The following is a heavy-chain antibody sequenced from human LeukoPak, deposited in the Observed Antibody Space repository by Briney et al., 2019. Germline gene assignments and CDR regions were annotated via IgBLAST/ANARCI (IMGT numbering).Heavy chain of an antibody. V-gene: IGHV3-23*01. Sequence: PGGPLRLSCVASGFTFGNVVMSWVRQAPGKGLEWVSAISYNGASTDYADSVRGRFAISRDNSKNTLYLQMNSLRAEDTAVYYCARRTGSTKDYWGQGTRVTVSS. J-gene: IGHJ4*02. D-gene: IGHD1-26*01. CDR3: ARRTGSTKDY. CDR1: GFTFGNVV. CDR2: ISYNGAST.